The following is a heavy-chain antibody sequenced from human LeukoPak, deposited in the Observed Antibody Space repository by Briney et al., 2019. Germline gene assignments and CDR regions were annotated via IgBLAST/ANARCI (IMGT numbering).Heavy chain of an antibody. J-gene: IGHJ4*02. D-gene: IGHD1-26*01. CDR3: AKDRWELLFDY. Sequence: GGSLRLSCAASGFTFSSYGMHWVRQAPGKGLEWVAVISYDGSNKYYADSVKGRFTISRDSSKNALYLQMNSLRAEDTAVYYCAKDRWELLFDYWGQGTLVTVSS. V-gene: IGHV3-30*18. CDR2: ISYDGSNK. CDR1: GFTFSSYG.